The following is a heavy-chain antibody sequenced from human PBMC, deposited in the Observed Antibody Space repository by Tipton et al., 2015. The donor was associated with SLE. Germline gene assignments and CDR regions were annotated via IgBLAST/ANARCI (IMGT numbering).Heavy chain of an antibody. Sequence: SLRLSCAASGFTFSSYGMHWVRQAPGKGLEWVSYISSSSSYTNYADSVKGRFTISRDNAKNSLYLQMNSLRAEDTAVYYCARDEDGSGKGDDYWGQGTLVTVSS. CDR2: ISSSSSYT. V-gene: IGHV3-21*05. J-gene: IGHJ4*02. D-gene: IGHD3-10*01. CDR1: GFTFSSYG. CDR3: ARDEDGSGKGDDY.